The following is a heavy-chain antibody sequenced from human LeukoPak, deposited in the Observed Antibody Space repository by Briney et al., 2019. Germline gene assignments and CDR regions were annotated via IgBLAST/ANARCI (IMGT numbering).Heavy chain of an antibody. D-gene: IGHD1-7*01. J-gene: IGHJ4*02. CDR3: ARDNNWNYPDY. CDR2: ISSDGSTT. Sequence: PGGSLRLSCAASGVTFSSYAMSWVRQAPGKGLEWVSGISSDGSTTRYADSVKGRFTISRDNAKNTLSLQMNSLRAEDTAVYYCARDNNWNYPDYWGQGTLVTVSS. CDR1: GVTFSSYA. V-gene: IGHV3-74*01.